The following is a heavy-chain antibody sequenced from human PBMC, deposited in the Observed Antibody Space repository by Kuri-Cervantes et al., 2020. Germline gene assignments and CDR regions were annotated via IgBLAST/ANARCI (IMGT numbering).Heavy chain of an antibody. Sequence: LSLTCAASGFTFSSYAMHWVRQAPGKGLEWVAVISYDGSNKYYADSVKGRFTISRDNSKNTLYLQMNSLRAEDTAVYYCARGPFMTTVTTDLLNYHYYGMDVWGQGTTVTVSS. CDR1: GFTFSSYA. CDR2: ISYDGSNK. D-gene: IGHD4-17*01. V-gene: IGHV3-30-3*01. CDR3: ARGPFMTTVTTDLLNYHYYGMDV. J-gene: IGHJ6*02.